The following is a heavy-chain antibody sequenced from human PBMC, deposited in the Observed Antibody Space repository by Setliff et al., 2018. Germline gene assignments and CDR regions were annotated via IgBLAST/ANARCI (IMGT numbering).Heavy chain of an antibody. Sequence: ASVKVSCKASGYSFTGYAMHWVRQAPGQRLEWMGWINAGNGNTKYSQKFQGRVTITRDTSASTAYMELSSLRSEDTAVYYCARAVAVPADFDYWGQGTLVTVSS. CDR1: GYSFTGYA. V-gene: IGHV1-3*01. D-gene: IGHD6-19*01. CDR3: ARAVAVPADFDY. CDR2: INAGNGNT. J-gene: IGHJ4*02.